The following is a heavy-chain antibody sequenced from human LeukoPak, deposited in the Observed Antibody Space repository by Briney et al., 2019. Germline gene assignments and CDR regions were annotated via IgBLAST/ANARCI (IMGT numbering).Heavy chain of an antibody. Sequence: PGGSLRLSCAAAGFTFSSYWMSWVRQAPGKGLEWVANIKQEGSEKYYVDSVKGRLTISRDNAENSLYLQMNSLRVEDTAFYYCARDLAYSRLDYWGQGMLVTVSS. J-gene: IGHJ4*02. V-gene: IGHV3-7*01. CDR3: ARDLAYSRLDY. CDR1: GFTFSSYW. CDR2: IKQEGSEK. D-gene: IGHD5-18*01.